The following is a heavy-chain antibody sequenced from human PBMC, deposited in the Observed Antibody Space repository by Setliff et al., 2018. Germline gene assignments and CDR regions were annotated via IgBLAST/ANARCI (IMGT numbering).Heavy chain of an antibody. CDR2: INHSGST. J-gene: IGHJ4*02. Sequence: SETLSLTCIVSGGSISSSDYYWSWIRQPPGKGLEWIGEINHSGSTNYNPSIKSRVTISVDTSKNQFSLKLSSVTAADTALYYCTVYNTGSSKDHYWGQGTPVTVSS. CDR3: TVYNTGSSKDHY. D-gene: IGHD2-8*02. V-gene: IGHV4-39*07. CDR1: GGSISSSDYY.